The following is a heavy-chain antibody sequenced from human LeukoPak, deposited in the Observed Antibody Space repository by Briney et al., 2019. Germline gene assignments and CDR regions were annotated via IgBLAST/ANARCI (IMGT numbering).Heavy chain of an antibody. J-gene: IGHJ6*02. V-gene: IGHV3-30*04. CDR3: AISGYSSSWYVSLYYYYGMDV. D-gene: IGHD6-13*01. CDR1: GCALSTFT. Sequence: GWSLRLSCAPSGCALSTFTMHWVRQAPGKGLEWVAVISYDGSNKYYADSVKGRFTISRDNSKNTLYLQMNSLRAEDTAVYYCAISGYSSSWYVSLYYYYGMDVWGQGTTVTVSS. CDR2: ISYDGSNK.